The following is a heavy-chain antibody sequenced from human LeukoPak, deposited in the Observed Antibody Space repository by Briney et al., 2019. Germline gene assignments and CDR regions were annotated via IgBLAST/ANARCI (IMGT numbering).Heavy chain of an antibody. CDR1: GFTFSAYS. J-gene: IGHJ4*02. CDR3: AKEGGDWGEGYFDY. CDR2: ISSSGGTI. Sequence: PGGSLRLSCATSGFTFSAYSLTWVRQAPGKGLEWISYISSSGGTIYYADSVKGRFTISRDNAKNSLYLQMSSLRAEDTAVYYCAKEGGDWGEGYFDYWGQGTLVTVSS. V-gene: IGHV3-48*04. D-gene: IGHD7-27*01.